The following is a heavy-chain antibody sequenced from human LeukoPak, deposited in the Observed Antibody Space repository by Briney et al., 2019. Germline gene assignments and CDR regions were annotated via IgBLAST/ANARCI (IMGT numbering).Heavy chain of an antibody. Sequence: SETLSLTCTVSGGSISSHYWSWIRQPPGKGLEWIGYIYYSGSTNYNPSLKSRVTISVDTSKNQFSLKLSSVTAADTAVYYCARDSYDILTGYWTGWFDPWGQGTLVAVSS. J-gene: IGHJ5*02. D-gene: IGHD3-9*01. CDR1: GGSISSHY. CDR3: ARDSYDILTGYWTGWFDP. V-gene: IGHV4-59*11. CDR2: IYYSGST.